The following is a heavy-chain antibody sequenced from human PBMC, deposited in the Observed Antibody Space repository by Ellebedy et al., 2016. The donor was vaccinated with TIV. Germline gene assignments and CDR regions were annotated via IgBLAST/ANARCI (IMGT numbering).Heavy chain of an antibody. D-gene: IGHD5-12*01. V-gene: IGHV1-69*13. Sequence: SVKVSCKASGGTFSSLAISWVRQAPGQGLEWMGGIIGMFGTASYAQKFLARVTITADEFTSTAYMEMSSPRSEDTAVYYCARHSGYHAISYRANWGQGTLVTVSS. J-gene: IGHJ4*02. CDR3: ARHSGYHAISYRAN. CDR1: GGTFSSLA. CDR2: IIGMFGTA.